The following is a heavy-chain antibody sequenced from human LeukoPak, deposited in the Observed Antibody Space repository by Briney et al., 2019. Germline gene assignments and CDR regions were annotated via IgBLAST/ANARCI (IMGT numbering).Heavy chain of an antibody. J-gene: IGHJ4*02. V-gene: IGHV4-59*01. Sequence: SETLSLTCTVSGGSFSSYYWNWIRQPPGKGQEWMGYIYYSGSTNCNPSLKSRVTISVDTSKNQFSLKLSSVTAADTAVYYCARVDCSGGSCYSFDYWGQGTLVTVSS. CDR2: IYYSGST. CDR1: GGSFSSYY. CDR3: ARVDCSGGSCYSFDY. D-gene: IGHD2-15*01.